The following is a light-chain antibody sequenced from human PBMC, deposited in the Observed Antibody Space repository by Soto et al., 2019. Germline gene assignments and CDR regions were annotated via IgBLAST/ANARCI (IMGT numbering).Light chain of an antibody. Sequence: QSALTQPRSVSGSPGQSVTISCTGTSSDVGGYNYVSWYQQHPGKAPKLMIYDVNKRPSGVHDRFSGSKSGDTASLTISGLQAEDEADYYCCSYAGTATWVFGGGTKLTVL. V-gene: IGLV2-11*01. J-gene: IGLJ3*02. CDR3: CSYAGTATWV. CDR1: SSDVGGYNY. CDR2: DVN.